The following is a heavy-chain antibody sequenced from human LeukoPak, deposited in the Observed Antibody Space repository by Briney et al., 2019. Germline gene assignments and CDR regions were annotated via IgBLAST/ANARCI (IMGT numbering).Heavy chain of an antibody. CDR3: ARDTFNYNSDY. D-gene: IGHD1-20*01. CDR1: GFTFTNYG. Sequence: PGGSLRLSCAASGFTFTNYGMHWVRQAPGKGLEWVAFIWSDGNNKNYADSVKGRFTTSRDNSKNTLYLQMNSLRAEDTAVYYCARDTFNYNSDYWGQGTLVTVSS. V-gene: IGHV3-33*01. CDR2: IWSDGNNK. J-gene: IGHJ4*02.